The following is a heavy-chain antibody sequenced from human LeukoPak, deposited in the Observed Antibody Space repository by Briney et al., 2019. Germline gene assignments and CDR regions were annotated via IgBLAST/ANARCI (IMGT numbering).Heavy chain of an antibody. Sequence: PSETLSLTCTVSGGCISSYYWNWIRQSAGKGLEWIGRIYTSGSTNYNPSLKSRVTMSVDTSKNQFSLKVSSVTAADTAVYYCARDDFWSGYRAFDIWGQGTRVTVSS. CDR2: IYTSGST. CDR3: ARDDFWSGYRAFDI. J-gene: IGHJ3*02. CDR1: GGCISSYY. D-gene: IGHD3-3*01. V-gene: IGHV4-4*07.